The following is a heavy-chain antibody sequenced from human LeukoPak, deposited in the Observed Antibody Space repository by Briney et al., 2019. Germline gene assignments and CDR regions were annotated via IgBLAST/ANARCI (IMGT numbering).Heavy chain of an antibody. CDR3: ARRAVAYCYYYYMDV. V-gene: IGHV1-8*03. CDR1: GYTFTSYD. D-gene: IGHD6-19*01. CDR2: MNPNSGNT. J-gene: IGHJ6*03. Sequence: GASVKVSCKASGYTFTSYDINWVRQATGQGLEWMGWMNPNSGNTGYAQKFQGRVTITRNTSISTAYMDLSSLRSEDTAVYYCARRAVAYCYYYYMDVWGKGTTVTVSS.